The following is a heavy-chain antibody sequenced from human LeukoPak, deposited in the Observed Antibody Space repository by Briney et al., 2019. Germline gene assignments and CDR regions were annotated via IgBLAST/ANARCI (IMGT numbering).Heavy chain of an antibody. V-gene: IGHV4-4*07. CDR3: ARDRTYYYGSGSYSFYMDV. CDR1: GGSISSYY. Sequence: SETLSLTCTVSGGSISSYYWSWIRQPAGKGLEWIGRIYTSGSTYYNPSLKSRVTMSVDTSKNQFSLKLSSVTAADTAVYYCARDRTYYYGSGSYSFYMDVWGKGTTVTISS. CDR2: IYTSGST. J-gene: IGHJ6*03. D-gene: IGHD3-10*01.